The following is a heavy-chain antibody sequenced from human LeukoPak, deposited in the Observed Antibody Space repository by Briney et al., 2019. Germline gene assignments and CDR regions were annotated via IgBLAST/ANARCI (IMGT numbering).Heavy chain of an antibody. CDR3: ARQGSPGAVAGKVFDY. V-gene: IGHV4-59*08. D-gene: IGHD6-19*01. CDR2: IYYSGST. Sequence: PSETLSLTCTVSGGSISSYYWSWIRRPPGKGLEWIGYIYYSGSTNYNPSLKSRVTISVDTSKNQFSLKLSSVTAADTAVYYCARQGSPGAVAGKVFDYWGQGTLVTVSS. CDR1: GGSISSYY. J-gene: IGHJ4*02.